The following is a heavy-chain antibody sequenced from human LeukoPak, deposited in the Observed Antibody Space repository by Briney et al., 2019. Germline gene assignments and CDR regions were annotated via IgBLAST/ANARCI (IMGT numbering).Heavy chain of an antibody. CDR1: GGSISSYY. CDR2: VFYGGST. J-gene: IGHJ4*02. D-gene: IGHD4-23*01. CDR3: ARATGGNSPY. V-gene: IGHV4-59*01. Sequence: SETLSLTCTVSGGSISSYYWSWIRQSPGKGLEWIGYVFYGGSTIYSPSLKSRVTISVDTSKNQISLKLTSVTAADTAVYYCARATGGNSPYWGQGILVTVSS.